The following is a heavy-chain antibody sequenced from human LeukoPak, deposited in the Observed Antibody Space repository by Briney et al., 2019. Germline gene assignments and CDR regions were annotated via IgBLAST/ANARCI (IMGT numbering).Heavy chain of an antibody. CDR2: IYYSGST. J-gene: IGHJ4*02. V-gene: IGHV4-39*01. Sequence: PSETLSLTCTVSGGSISSSCYYWVRLPPPPGMGPEWIGSIYYSGSTYYNPSLKSRVTISVDTYKNQFSLKLSSVTAADTAVYYCARHEVWDIVVVVAAIDYWGQGTLVTVSS. D-gene: IGHD2-15*01. CDR1: GGSISSSCYY. CDR3: ARHEVWDIVVVVAAIDY.